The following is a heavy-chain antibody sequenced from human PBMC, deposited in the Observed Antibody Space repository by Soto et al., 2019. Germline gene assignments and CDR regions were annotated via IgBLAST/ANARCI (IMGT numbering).Heavy chain of an antibody. D-gene: IGHD3-3*01. CDR2: ISYDGSNK. V-gene: IGHV3-30*18. CDR1: GFTFSSYG. CDR3: AKDLNYDFWSGYYTGTLGY. Sequence: GGSLRLSCAASGFTFSSYGMHWVRRAPGKGLEWVAVISYDGSNKYYADSVKGRFTISRDNSKNTLYLQMNSLRAEDTAVYYCAKDLNYDFWSGYYTGTLGYWGQGTLVTVSS. J-gene: IGHJ4*02.